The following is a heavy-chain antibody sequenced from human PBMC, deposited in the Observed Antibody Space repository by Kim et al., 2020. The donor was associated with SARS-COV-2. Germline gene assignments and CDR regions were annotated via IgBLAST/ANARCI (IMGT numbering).Heavy chain of an antibody. D-gene: IGHD3-16*01. CDR2: ISFDGSNK. CDR3: AKEGIRVFSYGRRDF. V-gene: IGHV3-30*18. J-gene: IGHJ4*01. CDR1: GFTFTNYG. Sequence: GGSLRLSCASSGFTFTNYGMHWIRQAPGKGLEWVAVISFDGSNKDYLVSVKGRFTISRDTSKDTVYLQMNSLTTDDTALYYCAKEGIRVFSYGRRDFGG.